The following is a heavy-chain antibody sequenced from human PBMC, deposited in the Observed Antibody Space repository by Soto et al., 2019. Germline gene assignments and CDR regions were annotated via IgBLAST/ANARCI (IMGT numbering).Heavy chain of an antibody. V-gene: IGHV3-30*03. Sequence: GGSLRLSCAAXGFTFSSYGMHWVRQAPGKGLEWVAGISYDGSNKYYADSVKGRFTISRDNTKNALYLQMNSLGAEDTAVYYCARGYSGLDPWGQGTLVTVSS. CDR3: ARGYSGLDP. J-gene: IGHJ5*02. CDR1: GFTFSSYG. D-gene: IGHD5-12*01. CDR2: ISYDGSNK.